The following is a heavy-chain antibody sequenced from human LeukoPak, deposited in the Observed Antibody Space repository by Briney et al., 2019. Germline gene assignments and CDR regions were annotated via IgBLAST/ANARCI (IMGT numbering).Heavy chain of an antibody. CDR3: ARDYYGVVDY. Sequence: SETLSLTCAVYGGSFSGYYWSWIRQPPGKGLEWIGEINHSGSTNYNPSLKSRVTISVDTSKNQFSLTLSSVTAADTAVYYCARDYYGVVDYWGQGTLVTVSS. D-gene: IGHD3-3*01. V-gene: IGHV4-34*01. CDR2: INHSGST. J-gene: IGHJ4*02. CDR1: GGSFSGYY.